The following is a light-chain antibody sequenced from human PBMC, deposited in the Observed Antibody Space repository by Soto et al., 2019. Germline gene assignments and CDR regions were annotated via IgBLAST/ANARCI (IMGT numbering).Light chain of an antibody. CDR1: QSVGSY. J-gene: IGKJ1*01. V-gene: IGKV3-20*01. CDR2: SAS. Sequence: EIVLTQSPGTLSLSPGEGATLSCRASQSVGSYLAWYQQKPGQAPRLLIYSASSRATGIPDRFSGSGSGADYTLTISSLEPEDSAMYYCQQYGYSFWTFGQGAKVAIK. CDR3: QQYGYSFWT.